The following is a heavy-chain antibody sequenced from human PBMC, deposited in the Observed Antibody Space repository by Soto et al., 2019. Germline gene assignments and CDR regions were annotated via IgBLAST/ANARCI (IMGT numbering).Heavy chain of an antibody. D-gene: IGHD5-18*01. CDR2: ISHDGSDI. J-gene: IGHJ4*02. CDR3: ARDAYSYGYFSS. Sequence: TGGSLRLCCAASGFTFSIYSMHWVRQAPGKGLEWVAVISHDGSDIYYDDSVKGRFTISRDNSNSTLYLHMNSLRPEDTGVYYCARDAYSYGYFSSWVQGSLVTVSS. V-gene: IGHV3-30*04. CDR1: GFTFSIYS.